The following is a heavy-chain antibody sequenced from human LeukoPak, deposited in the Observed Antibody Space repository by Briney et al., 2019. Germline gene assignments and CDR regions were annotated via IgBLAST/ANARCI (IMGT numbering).Heavy chain of an antibody. CDR1: GFSFSTSW. Sequence: GGSLRLSCVGYGFSFSTSWMSWVRQAPGKGPEWLANLKEDGSEKSYVDPVKGRFSISRDNARNSLYLEMDSLRVDDTAVYYCARGGVSRAAFDVWGQGTMVTVSS. CDR3: ARGGVSRAAFDV. J-gene: IGHJ3*01. CDR2: LKEDGSEK. V-gene: IGHV3-7*05. D-gene: IGHD5/OR15-5a*01.